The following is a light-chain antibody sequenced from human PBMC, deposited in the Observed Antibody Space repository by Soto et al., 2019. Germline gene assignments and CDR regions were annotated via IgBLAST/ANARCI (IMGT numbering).Light chain of an antibody. CDR3: QQYGSSPYT. Sequence: EIVLTQYPGTLSLSPGERATLSCRASQSVSSSYLAWYQQKPGQAPRLLIYGASSRATCIPDMLSGSGSGTDFTLTISRLEPEDFAVYYCQQYGSSPYTFGQVTKLEIK. J-gene: IGKJ2*01. V-gene: IGKV3-20*01. CDR2: GAS. CDR1: QSVSSSY.